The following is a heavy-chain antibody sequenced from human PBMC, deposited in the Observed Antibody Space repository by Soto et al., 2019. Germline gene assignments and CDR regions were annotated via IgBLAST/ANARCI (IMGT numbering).Heavy chain of an antibody. CDR3: ARESEDLTSNFDY. CDR2: ISSTTNYI. Sequence: PGGSLRLSCAASGFTFTRYSMNWARQAPGKGLEWVSSISSTTNYIYYGDSMKGRFTISRDNAKNSLYLEMSSLRAEDTAVYYCARESEDLTSNFDYWGQGTLVTVSS. CDR1: GFTFTRYS. V-gene: IGHV3-21*06. J-gene: IGHJ4*02.